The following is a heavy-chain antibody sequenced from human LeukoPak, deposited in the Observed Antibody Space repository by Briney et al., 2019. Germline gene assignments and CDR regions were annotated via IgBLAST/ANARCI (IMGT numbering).Heavy chain of an antibody. J-gene: IGHJ3*02. Sequence: PSETLSLTCTVSGGSISSGSYYWSWIRQPAGKGLEWIGRIYTSGSTNYNPSLKSRVTISVDTSKNQFSLKLSSVTAADTAVYYCARGITVRYAFDIWGQGTMVTVSS. CDR3: ARGITVRYAFDI. CDR2: IYTSGST. V-gene: IGHV4-61*02. CDR1: GGSISSGSYY. D-gene: IGHD4-11*01.